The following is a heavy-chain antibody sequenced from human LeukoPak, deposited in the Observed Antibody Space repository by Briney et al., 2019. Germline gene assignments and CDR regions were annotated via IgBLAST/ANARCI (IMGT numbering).Heavy chain of an antibody. D-gene: IGHD4-17*01. Sequence: GESLKISCKGSGYSFTSYWISWVRQMPGKGLEWVGSIDPSDYYTNYSPSFQGHVTISANKSISTAYLQWSSLKASDTAMYYCARRTVYGDYTFDYWGQGNLVTVSS. V-gene: IGHV5-10-1*01. CDR1: GYSFTSYW. CDR3: ARRTVYGDYTFDY. J-gene: IGHJ4*02. CDR2: IDPSDYYT.